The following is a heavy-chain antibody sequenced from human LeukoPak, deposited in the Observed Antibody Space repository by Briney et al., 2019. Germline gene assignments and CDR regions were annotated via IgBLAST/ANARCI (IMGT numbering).Heavy chain of an antibody. J-gene: IGHJ4*02. D-gene: IGHD2-2*01. CDR1: GYTFTSYD. CDR2: MNPNSGNT. V-gene: IGHV1-8*01. CDR3: ARSPRYCSSTSCDYYFDY. Sequence: ASVKVSCKASGYTFTSYDINWVRQATGQGLEWMGWMNPNSGNTGCAQKFQGRVTMTRNTSISTAYMELSSLRSEDTAVYYCARSPRYCSSTSCDYYFDYWGQGTLVTVSS.